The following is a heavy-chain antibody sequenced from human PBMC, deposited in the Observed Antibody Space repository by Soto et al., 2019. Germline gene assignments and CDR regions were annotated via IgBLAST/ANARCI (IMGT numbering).Heavy chain of an antibody. CDR2: INAGNGNT. J-gene: IGHJ4*02. V-gene: IGHV1-3*01. CDR1: GYTFTSYA. Sequence: QVQLVQSGAEVKKPGASVKVSCKASGYTFTSYAMHWVRQAPGQRLEWMGWINAGNGNTKYSQKFQGRVTITRDTYASTAYMELSSLRSEDTAVYYCARAPSPFCSSTSCYVPDYWGQGTLVIVSS. CDR3: ARAPSPFCSSTSCYVPDY. D-gene: IGHD2-2*01.